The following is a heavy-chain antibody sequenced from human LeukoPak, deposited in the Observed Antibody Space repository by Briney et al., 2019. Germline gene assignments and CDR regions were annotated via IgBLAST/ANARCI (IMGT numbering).Heavy chain of an antibody. CDR2: IYHSGST. CDR1: GGSISSGGYS. V-gene: IGHV4-30-2*01. J-gene: IGHJ4*02. D-gene: IGHD4-17*01. Sequence: SETLSLTCAVSGGSISSGGYSWSWIRQPPGKGLEWIGYIYHSGSTYYNPSLKSRVTISVDRSKNQFSLKLSSVTAADTAVYYCARSLDSDGDPSEFDYWGQGTLVTVSS. CDR3: ARSLDSDGDPSEFDY.